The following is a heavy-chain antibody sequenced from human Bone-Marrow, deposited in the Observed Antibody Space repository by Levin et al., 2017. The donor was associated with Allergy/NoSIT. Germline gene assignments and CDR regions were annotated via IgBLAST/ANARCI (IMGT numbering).Heavy chain of an antibody. Sequence: PGGSLRLSCEASGFIFNNSYMSWIRQAPGKGLEWISYISDTGSSKYYADSVEGRFTVSRDNDKISVFLEMNSLRPEDTALYYCARGKRYYVIWGQGTLVTVSS. CDR2: ISDTGSSK. CDR1: GFIFNNSY. V-gene: IGHV3-11*01. J-gene: IGHJ4*02. D-gene: IGHD3-16*01. CDR3: ARGKRYYVI.